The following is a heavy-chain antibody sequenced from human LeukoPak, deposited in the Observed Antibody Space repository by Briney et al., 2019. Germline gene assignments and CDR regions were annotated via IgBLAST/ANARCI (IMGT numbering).Heavy chain of an antibody. CDR3: ASIFGILTGYSGDY. CDR2: INPNSGGT. D-gene: IGHD3-9*01. Sequence: ASVKVSCKASGYTFTGYYMHWVRQAPGQGLEWMGWINPNSGGTNYAQKFQGRVTMTRDTSISTAYMELSRLRSDDTAVYYCASIFGILTGYSGDYWGQGTLVTVSS. J-gene: IGHJ4*02. V-gene: IGHV1-2*02. CDR1: GYTFTGYY.